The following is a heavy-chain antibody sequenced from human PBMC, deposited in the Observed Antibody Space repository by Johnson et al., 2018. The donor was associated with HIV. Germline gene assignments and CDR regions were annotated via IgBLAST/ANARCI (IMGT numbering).Heavy chain of an antibody. CDR1: GFTVSSNY. D-gene: IGHD3-10*01. J-gene: IGHJ3*02. Sequence: VQLVESGGGLVKPGGSLRLSCAASGFTVSSNYMSWVRQAPGKGLEWVSAIYSGGSTYYTDSVKGRFTVSRDSSKNTLYLQMNSLRDEDTAVYYCAVYYYGSGSRNDAFDIWGQGTMVTVSS. V-gene: IGHV3-66*02. CDR2: IYSGGST. CDR3: AVYYYGSGSRNDAFDI.